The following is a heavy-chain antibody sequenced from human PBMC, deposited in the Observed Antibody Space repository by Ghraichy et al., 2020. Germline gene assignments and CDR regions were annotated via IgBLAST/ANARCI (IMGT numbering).Heavy chain of an antibody. Sequence: GGSLRLSCAASGFTFDDYGMSWVRQAPGKGLEWVSGTNWNGGRTGYADSVKGRFSISRDNAKNSLYLQMSSLRAEDTALYYCARGYSGYDFGYYFDNWGQGTLVTVSS. J-gene: IGHJ4*02. CDR2: TNWNGGRT. CDR1: GFTFDDYG. V-gene: IGHV3-20*04. CDR3: ARGYSGYDFGYYFDN. D-gene: IGHD5-12*01.